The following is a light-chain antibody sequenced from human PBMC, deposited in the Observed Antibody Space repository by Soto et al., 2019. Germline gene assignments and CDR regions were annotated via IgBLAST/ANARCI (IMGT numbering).Light chain of an antibody. Sequence: TQSPVALSLSQGERATLSCRASQSVSIHLAWYQQKPGQAPRLLIYDTSTRATGIPARFSGSGSGTEFTLTISSLLPEDVAVHDCHQYTDWLPITSGEGTRLEIK. J-gene: IGKJ5*01. V-gene: IGKV3-15*01. CDR3: HQYTDWLPIT. CDR1: QSVSIH. CDR2: DTS.